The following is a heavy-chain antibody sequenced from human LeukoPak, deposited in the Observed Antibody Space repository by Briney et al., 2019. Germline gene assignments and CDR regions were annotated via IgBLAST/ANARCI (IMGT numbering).Heavy chain of an antibody. CDR3: ARDAERFYMDV. CDR2: ISSNGGST. Sequence: PGGSLRLSCAASGFTFSSYAMHWVRQAPGKGLEYVSAISSNGGSTYYANSVKGRFTISRGNSKNTLYLQMGSLRAEDMAVYYCARDAERFYMDVWGKGTTVTVSS. CDR1: GFTFSSYA. V-gene: IGHV3-64*01. J-gene: IGHJ6*03.